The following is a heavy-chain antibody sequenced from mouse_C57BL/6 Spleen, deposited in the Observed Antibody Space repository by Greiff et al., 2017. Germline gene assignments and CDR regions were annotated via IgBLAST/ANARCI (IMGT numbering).Heavy chain of an antibody. CDR1: GFTFSSYA. J-gene: IGHJ2*01. CDR3: AGEVYFDY. V-gene: IGHV5-4*01. Sequence: EVNVVESGGGLVKPGGSLKLSCAASGFTFSSYAMSWVRQTPEKRLEWVATISDGGSYTYYHDNVKGRFTITRDNTKINLYMQMSHLESEGASMYICAGEVYFDYWGQGTTLTVSS. CDR2: ISDGGSYT.